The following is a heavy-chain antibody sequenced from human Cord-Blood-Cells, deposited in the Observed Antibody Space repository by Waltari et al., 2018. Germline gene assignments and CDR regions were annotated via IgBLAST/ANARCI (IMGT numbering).Heavy chain of an antibody. V-gene: IGHV4-59*08. CDR3: ARHGVQDAFDI. Sequence: QVQLQESGPGLVKPSETLSLTCTVSVGSISSYYWSWIRQPPGKGLEWIGYIYYSGSTNYNPSLKSRVTISVDTSKNQYSLKLSSVTAADTAVYYCARHGVQDAFDIWGQGTMVTVSS. J-gene: IGHJ3*02. CDR2: IYYSGST. CDR1: VGSISSYY. D-gene: IGHD1-1*01.